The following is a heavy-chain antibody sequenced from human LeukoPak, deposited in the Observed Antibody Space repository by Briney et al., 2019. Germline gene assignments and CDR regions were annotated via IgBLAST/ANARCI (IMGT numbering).Heavy chain of an antibody. J-gene: IGHJ4*02. CDR2: IRSKANSYAT. V-gene: IGHV3-73*01. Sequence: GGSLRLSCAASGFTFSGPAMHWVRQASGKGLEWVGRIRSKANSYATAYAASVKGRFTISRDDSKNTAYLQMNSLKTEDTAVYYCTRHLGTAMVYDYWGQGTLVTVSS. CDR1: GFTFSGPA. CDR3: TRHLGTAMVYDY. D-gene: IGHD5-18*01.